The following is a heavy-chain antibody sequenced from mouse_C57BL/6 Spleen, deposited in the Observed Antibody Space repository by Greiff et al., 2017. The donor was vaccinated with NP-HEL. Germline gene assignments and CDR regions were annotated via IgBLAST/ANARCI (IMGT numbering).Heavy chain of an antibody. CDR2: IDPSDSYT. J-gene: IGHJ4*01. CDR3: ARYGYYGDAMDY. V-gene: IGHV1-69*01. Sequence: QVQLQQPGAELVMPGASVKLSCKASGYTFTSYWMHWVKQRPGQGLEWIGEIDPSDSYTNYNQKFKGKSTLTVDKSSSTAYMQLSSLTSEDSAVYYCARYGYYGDAMDYWGQGTSVTVSS. CDR1: GYTFTSYW. D-gene: IGHD2-3*01.